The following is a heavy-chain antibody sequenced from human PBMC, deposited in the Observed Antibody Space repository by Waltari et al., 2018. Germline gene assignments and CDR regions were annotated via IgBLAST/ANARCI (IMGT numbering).Heavy chain of an antibody. V-gene: IGHV1-2*02. CDR3: ANSIAAAGNADY. J-gene: IGHJ4*02. CDR1: GYTFTGYY. Sequence: QVQLEQSGAEVKKPGASVTVSCTASGYTFTGYYMHWVGQAPGQGLEWMGWINPNSGGTNYAQKFQGRVTMTRDTSISTAYMELSRLRSDDTAVYYCANSIAAAGNADYWGQGTLVTVSS. D-gene: IGHD6-13*01. CDR2: INPNSGGT.